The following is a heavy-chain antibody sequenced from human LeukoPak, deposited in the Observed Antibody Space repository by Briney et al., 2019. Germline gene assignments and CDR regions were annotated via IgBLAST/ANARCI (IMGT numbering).Heavy chain of an antibody. CDR2: ISGSSDYI. V-gene: IGHV3-21*05. CDR1: GFTFSTYS. Sequence: GGSLRLSCAAPGFTFSTYSMNWVRQAPGKGLEWVSCISGSSDYIYYADSVKGRFTISRDNAKSSLYLQLNSLRAEDTAVYYCAREVGYCSGGSCYSVFDYWGQGTLVTVSS. J-gene: IGHJ4*02. CDR3: AREVGYCSGGSCYSVFDY. D-gene: IGHD2-15*01.